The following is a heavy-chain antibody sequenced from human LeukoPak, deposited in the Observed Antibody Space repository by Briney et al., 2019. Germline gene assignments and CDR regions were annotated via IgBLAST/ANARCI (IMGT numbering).Heavy chain of an antibody. CDR1: GGSISSSSYY. Sequence: PSETLSLTCTVSGGSISSSSYYWGWIRQPPGKGLEWIGSIYYSGSTYYNPSLKSRVTISVDTSKNQFSLKLSSVTAADTAVYYCARRHSVDAFDIWGQGTMVSVSS. CDR2: IYYSGST. V-gene: IGHV4-39*07. CDR3: ARRHSVDAFDI. J-gene: IGHJ3*02.